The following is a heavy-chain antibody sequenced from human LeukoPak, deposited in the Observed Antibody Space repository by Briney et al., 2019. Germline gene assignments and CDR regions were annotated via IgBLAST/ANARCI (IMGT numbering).Heavy chain of an antibody. Sequence: SVKVSCKASGGTFSSYAISWVRQAPGQGLEWMGRIIPIFGTANYAQKFQGRVTITADKSTSTAYMELSSLRSEDTAAYYCARDCSSGCYPDYWGQGTLVTVSS. D-gene: IGHD6-19*01. CDR3: ARDCSSGCYPDY. V-gene: IGHV1-69*06. CDR2: IIPIFGTA. J-gene: IGHJ4*02. CDR1: GGTFSSYA.